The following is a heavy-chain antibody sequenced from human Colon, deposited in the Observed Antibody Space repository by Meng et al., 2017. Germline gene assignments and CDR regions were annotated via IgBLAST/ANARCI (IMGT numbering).Heavy chain of an antibody. CDR1: GGSISTSGYY. CDR3: VRSSGWVRTGFDP. V-gene: IGHV4-39*01. Sequence: QPQLQESGPGLVKRAEARCRSCSVSGGSISTSGYYWGWIRQAPGKGLEWIGSVGHSGFTYYTPSLKSRVTVSIDTSKSQFSLKLTSVTAADTAVYYCVRSSGWVRTGFDPWGQGTLVTVSS. D-gene: IGHD6-19*01. CDR2: VGHSGFT. J-gene: IGHJ5*02.